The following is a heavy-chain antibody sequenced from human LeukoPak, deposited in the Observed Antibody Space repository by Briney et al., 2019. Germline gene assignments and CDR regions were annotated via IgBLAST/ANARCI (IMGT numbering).Heavy chain of an antibody. CDR2: IYSDGTT. CDR1: GFTVGSNY. D-gene: IGHD3-10*01. V-gene: IGHV3-53*05. Sequence: GGSLRLSCAASGFTVGSNYMSWVRQAPGKGLEWVSVIYSDGTTYYADSVKGRFTISRDNSKNTLYLQMNSLRAEDTAVYYCAKDAYYGSGSYSFDYWGQGTLVTVSS. J-gene: IGHJ4*02. CDR3: AKDAYYGSGSYSFDY.